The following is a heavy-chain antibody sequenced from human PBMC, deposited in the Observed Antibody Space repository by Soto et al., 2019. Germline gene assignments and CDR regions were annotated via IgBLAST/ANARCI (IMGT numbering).Heavy chain of an antibody. J-gene: IGHJ5*02. CDR2: IYYSGST. CDR1: GGSISSGDYY. CDR3: ARNRVIVVVPAAIRMTSNWFDP. Sequence: PSETLSLTCTVSGGSISSGDYYWSWIRQPPGKGLEWIGYIYYSGSTYYNPSLKSRVTISVDTSKNQFSLNLSSVTAADTAVYYCARNRVIVVVPAAIRMTSNWFDPWGQGTLVTVSS. V-gene: IGHV4-30-4*01. D-gene: IGHD2-2*01.